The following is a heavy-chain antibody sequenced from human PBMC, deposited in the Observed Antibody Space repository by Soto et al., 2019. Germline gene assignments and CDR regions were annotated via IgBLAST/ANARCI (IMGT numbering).Heavy chain of an antibody. Sequence: QLQLQESGPGLVKPSETLSLTCTVSGGSISSSSYYWGWIRQPPGKGLEWIGSIYYSGSTYYNPSLKRRVTISVDTSKNQFSLKLSSVTAADTAVYYCARQLAVAGPERYFDYWGQGTLVTVSS. V-gene: IGHV4-39*01. D-gene: IGHD6-19*01. CDR1: GGSISSSSYY. CDR3: ARQLAVAGPERYFDY. J-gene: IGHJ4*02. CDR2: IYYSGST.